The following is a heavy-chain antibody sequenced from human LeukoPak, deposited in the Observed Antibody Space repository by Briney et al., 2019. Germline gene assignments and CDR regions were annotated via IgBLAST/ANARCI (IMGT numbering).Heavy chain of an antibody. V-gene: IGHV1-18*01. J-gene: IGHJ5*02. CDR3: ARDQGVIRFDP. CDR2: ISAYNGDT. D-gene: IGHD2-21*01. CDR1: GYTFINYG. Sequence: ASVKVSCKASGYTFINYGISWVRQAPGQGLEWMGWISAYNGDTNYAQHLQGRVTMTTDTSTSTAYMELRSLRFDDTAVYYCARDQGVIRFDPWGQGTLVTVSS.